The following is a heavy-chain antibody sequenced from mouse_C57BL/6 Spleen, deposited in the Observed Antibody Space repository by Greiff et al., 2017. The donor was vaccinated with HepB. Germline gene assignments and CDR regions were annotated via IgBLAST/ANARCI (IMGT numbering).Heavy chain of an antibody. D-gene: IGHD1-1*01. V-gene: IGHV1-50*01. Sequence: QVQLQQSGAELVKPGASVKLSCKASGYTFTSYWMQWVKQRPGQGLEWIGEIDPSDSYTNYNQKFKGKATLTVDTSSSTAYMQLSSLTSEDSAVYYCASPGYGSSYGWYFDVWGTGTTVTVSS. J-gene: IGHJ1*03. CDR2: IDPSDSYT. CDR1: GYTFTSYW. CDR3: ASPGYGSSYGWYFDV.